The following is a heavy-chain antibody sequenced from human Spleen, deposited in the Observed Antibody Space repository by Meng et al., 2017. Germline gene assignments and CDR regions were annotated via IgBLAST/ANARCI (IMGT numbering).Heavy chain of an antibody. D-gene: IGHD1-26*01. Sequence: SVKVSCKASGGTFSSYAISWVRQAPGQGLEWMGGIIPIFGTANYAQKFQGRVTITTDESTSTAYMELSSLRSDDTAVYYCARGGWELLFSDAFDIWGQGTMVTVSS. CDR3: ARGGWELLFSDAFDI. CDR1: GGTFSSYA. V-gene: IGHV1-69*05. J-gene: IGHJ3*02. CDR2: IIPIFGTA.